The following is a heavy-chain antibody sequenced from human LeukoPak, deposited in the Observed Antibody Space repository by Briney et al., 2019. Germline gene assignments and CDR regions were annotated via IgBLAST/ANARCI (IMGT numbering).Heavy chain of an antibody. J-gene: IGHJ4*02. Sequence: PSETLSLTCTVSGGSISSSSCYWGWIRQPPGKGLEWIGSIYYSGSTYYNPSLKSRVTISVDTSKNQFSLKLSSVTAADTAVYYCAADYGDSGIDYWGQGTLVTVSS. D-gene: IGHD4-17*01. CDR1: GGSISSSSCY. CDR2: IYYSGST. V-gene: IGHV4-39*01. CDR3: AADYGDSGIDY.